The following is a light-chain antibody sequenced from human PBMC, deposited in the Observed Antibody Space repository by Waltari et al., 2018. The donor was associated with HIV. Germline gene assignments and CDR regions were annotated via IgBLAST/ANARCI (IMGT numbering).Light chain of an antibody. CDR1: SPNIGAGSV. CDR2: GNP. J-gene: IGLJ2*01. CDR3: QSYDSSLIHVV. V-gene: IGLV1-40*01. Sequence: QSVLTQPPSVSGAPGHRVTHPCTGGSPNIGAGSVVPWYQQPPGTAPKLLIYGNPKRPSGVPGRFSGSKSGTSGSLAITGLQAEDEADYYCQSYDSSLIHVVFGGGTRLTVL.